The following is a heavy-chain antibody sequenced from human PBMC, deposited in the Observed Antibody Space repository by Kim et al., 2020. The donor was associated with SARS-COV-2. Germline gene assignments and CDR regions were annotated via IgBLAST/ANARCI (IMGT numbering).Heavy chain of an antibody. CDR2: IYTSGST. CDR3: AREAGSGYSSGWHETYNWFDP. CDR1: GGSISSGSYY. V-gene: IGHV4-61*02. D-gene: IGHD6-19*01. J-gene: IGHJ5*02. Sequence: SETLSLTCTVSGGSISSGSYYWSWIRQPAGKGLEWIGRIYTSGSTNYNPSLKSRVTISVDTSKNQFSLKLSSVTAADTAVYYCAREAGSGYSSGWHETYNWFDPWGQGTLVTVSS.